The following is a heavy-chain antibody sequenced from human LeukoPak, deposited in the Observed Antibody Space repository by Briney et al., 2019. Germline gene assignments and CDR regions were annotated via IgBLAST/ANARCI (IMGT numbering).Heavy chain of an antibody. D-gene: IGHD3-16*02. CDR1: GGSFSDYY. CDR2: VIRSGAT. J-gene: IGHJ4*02. CDR3: ARGRFIDYYFDY. Sequence: PSETLSLTCGESGGSFSDYYWSWLRQPPGKGLEWIGEVIRSGATSSNPSLKSRVTISMDASKNQVSLRLRSVTAADTAVYYCARGRFIDYYFDYWGQGSLVTVSS. V-gene: IGHV4-34*01.